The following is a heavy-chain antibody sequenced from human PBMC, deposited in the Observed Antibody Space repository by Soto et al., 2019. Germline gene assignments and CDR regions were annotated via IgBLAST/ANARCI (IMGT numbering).Heavy chain of an antibody. Sequence: EVQLVESGGGLVKPGGSLRRSCAASGFTFSRYGMKWLRQAPGKGLEWVASISSSTSYVYYAVSGKGRCSTSKDKAKNILYLEMYGLRTEDTAVYYCARDPSAGRVGSLFESWGQGTLVTVSS. CDR3: ARDPSAGRVGSLFES. D-gene: IGHD1-26*01. J-gene: IGHJ5*01. CDR2: ISSSTSYV. V-gene: IGHV3-21*02. CDR1: GFTFSRYG.